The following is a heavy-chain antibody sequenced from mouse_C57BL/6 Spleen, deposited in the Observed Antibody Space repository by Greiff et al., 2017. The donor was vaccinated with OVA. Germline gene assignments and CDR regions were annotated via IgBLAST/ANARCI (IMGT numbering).Heavy chain of an antibody. CDR1: GYAFSSSW. CDR2: IYPGDGDT. J-gene: IGHJ4*01. CDR3: ARIYDGYRYAMDY. V-gene: IGHV1-82*01. D-gene: IGHD2-3*01. Sequence: QVQLKESGPELVKPGASVKISCKASGYAFSSSWMNWVKQRPGKGLEWIGRIYPGDGDTNSNGKFKGKATLTADKSSSTAYMQLSSLTSEDSAVYFCARIYDGYRYAMDYWGQGTSVTVSS.